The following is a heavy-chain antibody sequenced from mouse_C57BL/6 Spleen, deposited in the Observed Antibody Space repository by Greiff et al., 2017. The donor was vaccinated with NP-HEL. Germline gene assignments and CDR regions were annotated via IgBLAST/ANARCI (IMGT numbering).Heavy chain of an antibody. J-gene: IGHJ4*01. CDR1: GFTFSSYA. Sequence: EVQLVESGGGLVKPGGSLKLSCAASGFTFSSYAMSWVRQTPEKRLEWVATISDGGSYTYYPDNVKGRFTISRDNAKNNLYLQMSHLKSEDTAMYYCARDGTVVNAMDYWGQGTSVTVSS. V-gene: IGHV5-4*01. CDR2: ISDGGSYT. CDR3: ARDGTVVNAMDY. D-gene: IGHD1-1*01.